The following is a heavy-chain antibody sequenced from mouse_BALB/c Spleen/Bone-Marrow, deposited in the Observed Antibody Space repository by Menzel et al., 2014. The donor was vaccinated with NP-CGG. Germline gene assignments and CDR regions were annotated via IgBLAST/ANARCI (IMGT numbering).Heavy chain of an antibody. J-gene: IGHJ2*01. V-gene: IGHV1S81*02. CDR3: ARRTTTVVATDY. D-gene: IGHD1-1*01. CDR1: GYTFTSYW. Sequence: QVQLQQSGAELVKPGASVKLSCKASGYTFTSYWMHWVKQRPGQGLKWIGEINPSNGRTNYNEKFKSKATLTVDKSSSTAYMQLSSLTSEDSAVCYCARRTTTVVATDYWGQGTTLTVSS. CDR2: INPSNGRT.